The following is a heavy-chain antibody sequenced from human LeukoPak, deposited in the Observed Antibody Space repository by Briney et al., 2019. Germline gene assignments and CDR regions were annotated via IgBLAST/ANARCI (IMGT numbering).Heavy chain of an antibody. CDR2: IHPSTGNP. J-gene: IGHJ4*02. D-gene: IGHD3-16*02. V-gene: IGHV7-4-1*02. CDR3: ARAYQRLGEVSLPDY. CDR1: GYTFTNYA. Sequence: ASVKVSCKASGYTFTNYAMNWVRQAPGQGLEWMGWIHPSTGNPTYAQGFTGRFVFSLDTSASTTYLQISSLKAEDTAVYYCARAYQRLGEVSLPDYWGQGTLVTVSS.